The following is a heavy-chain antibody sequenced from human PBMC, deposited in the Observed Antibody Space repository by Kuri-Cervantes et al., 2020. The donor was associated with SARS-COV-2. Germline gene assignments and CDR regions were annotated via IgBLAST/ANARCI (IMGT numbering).Heavy chain of an antibody. J-gene: IGHJ4*02. CDR3: ARDLYYYDSSGYYDY. CDR1: GFTFSDYY. D-gene: IGHD3-22*01. CDR2: ISSSSSYT. V-gene: IGHV3-11*05. Sequence: SCAASGFTFSDYYMSWIRQAPGKGLEWVSYISSSSSYTNYADSVKGRFTISRDNAKNSLYLQMNSLRAEDTAVYYCARDLYYYDSSGYYDYWGQGTLVTVSS.